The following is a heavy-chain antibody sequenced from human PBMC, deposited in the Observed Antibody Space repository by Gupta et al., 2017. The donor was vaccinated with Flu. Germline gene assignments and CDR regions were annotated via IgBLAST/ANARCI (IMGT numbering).Heavy chain of an antibody. J-gene: IGHJ6*03. CDR3: ARDPKYSSNHLHHYYMDV. D-gene: IGHD6-13*01. CDR2: VNGDGSDT. Sequence: DVHLVESGGGFVQPGGSLRLSCSASGFTFSDLWMDWVHPAPGKGLAWVYRVNGDGSDTRYADSVNGRFTISRDNAKNTLFLEMNSLRPDDTAVYYCARDPKYSSNHLHHYYMDVWGKGTSVTVSS. CDR1: GFTFSDLW. V-gene: IGHV3-74*01.